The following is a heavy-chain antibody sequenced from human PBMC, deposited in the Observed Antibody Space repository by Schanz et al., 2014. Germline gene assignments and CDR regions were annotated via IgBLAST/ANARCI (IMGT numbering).Heavy chain of an antibody. V-gene: IGHV4-4*07. CDR3: ARGGYCSRTSCYFKGGWFDP. J-gene: IGHJ5*02. CDR1: GGSISSFY. Sequence: QVQLQESGPGLVKPSETLSLTCTVSGGSISSFYWSWIRQPAGKGLEWIGRIYTNGSTKYNPSLKSRVTMSVDTSKNRFSLKLGSVTAADTAVYYCARGGYCSRTSCYFKGGWFDPWGQGTLVTVSS. CDR2: IYTNGST. D-gene: IGHD2-2*01.